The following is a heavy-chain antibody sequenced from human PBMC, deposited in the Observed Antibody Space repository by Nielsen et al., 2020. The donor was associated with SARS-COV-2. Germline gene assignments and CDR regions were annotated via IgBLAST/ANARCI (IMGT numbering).Heavy chain of an antibody. CDR1: GYTFTSYY. J-gene: IGHJ4*02. Sequence: ASVKVSCKASGYTFTSYYMHWVRQAPGQGLEWMGIINPSGGSTSYAQKFQGRVTMTRDTSTSTVYMELSSPRSEDTAVYYCARDQVGYDVAYWGQGALVTVSS. V-gene: IGHV1-46*01. CDR3: ARDQVGYDVAY. D-gene: IGHD6-13*01. CDR2: INPSGGST.